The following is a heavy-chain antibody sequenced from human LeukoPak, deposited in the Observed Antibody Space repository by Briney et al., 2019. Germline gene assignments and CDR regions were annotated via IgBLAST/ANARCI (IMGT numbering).Heavy chain of an antibody. CDR3: AKSSYYDSSGYYREYYFDY. CDR1: GFTVNSNS. J-gene: IGHJ4*02. D-gene: IGHD3-22*01. V-gene: IGHV3-23*01. CDR2: ISGSGGST. Sequence: GGSLRLSCAASGFTVNSNSMSWVRQAPGKGLEWVSAISGSGGSTYYADSVKGRFTISRDNSKNTLYLQMNSLRAEDTAVYYCAKSSYYDSSGYYREYYFDYWGQGTLVTVSS.